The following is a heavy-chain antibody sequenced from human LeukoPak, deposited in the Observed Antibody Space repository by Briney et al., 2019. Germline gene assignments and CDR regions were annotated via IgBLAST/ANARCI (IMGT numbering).Heavy chain of an antibody. CDR3: ARDQYYYDSSGYYSSYWYFDL. Sequence: SETLSLTCTVSGGSISSDYWSWIRQPPGKGLEWIGYIYYSGSTNYNPSLKSRVTISVDTSKNQFSLKLSSVTAADTAVYYCARDQYYYDSSGYYSSYWYFDLWGRGTLVTVSS. J-gene: IGHJ2*01. D-gene: IGHD3-22*01. CDR1: GGSISSDY. V-gene: IGHV4-59*01. CDR2: IYYSGST.